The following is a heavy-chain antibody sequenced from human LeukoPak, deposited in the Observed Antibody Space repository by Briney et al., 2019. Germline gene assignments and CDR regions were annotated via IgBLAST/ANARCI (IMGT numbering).Heavy chain of an antibody. J-gene: IGHJ4*02. CDR3: ARDRRGYDSSGYYPRGVSPFDY. Sequence: SVKVSCKASGGTFSSYAISWVRQAPGQGLEWMGRIIPILGTANYAQKFQGRVTITADKSTSTAYMELSSLRSEDTAVYYCARDRRGYDSSGYYPRGVSPFDYWGQGTLVTVSS. CDR1: GGTFSSYA. V-gene: IGHV1-69*04. CDR2: IIPILGTA. D-gene: IGHD3-22*01.